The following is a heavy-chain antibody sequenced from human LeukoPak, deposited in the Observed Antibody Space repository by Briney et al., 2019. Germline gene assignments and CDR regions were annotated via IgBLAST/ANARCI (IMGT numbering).Heavy chain of an antibody. CDR3: ARARVLWFGELNWFDP. J-gene: IGHJ5*02. CDR1: GVSFSGYY. CDR2: INHSGSS. D-gene: IGHD3-10*01. Sequence: PSQTLSLTCAVYGVSFSGYYWSWIRQPPWKGLEWIGEINHSGSSNYNPSLKSRVTISVATSMNQFSLKLSSVPAADTAVYYCARARVLWFGELNWFDPWGQGTLVTVSS. V-gene: IGHV4-34*01.